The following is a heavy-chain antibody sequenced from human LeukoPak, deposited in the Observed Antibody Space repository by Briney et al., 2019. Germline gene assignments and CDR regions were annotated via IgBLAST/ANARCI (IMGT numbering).Heavy chain of an antibody. CDR2: IYSDGRK. CDR1: GFTVSRTY. V-gene: IGHV3-66*01. Sequence: PGGSLRLSCAASGFTVSRTYMNWVRQAPGKGLEWVSVIYSDGRKFYADSVRGRFTISRDDSKNILYLQVSSLRAEDTAVYYCARVLQDTAARPTHYFDYWGQGTLVVVSS. CDR3: ARVLQDTAARPTHYFDY. D-gene: IGHD6-6*01. J-gene: IGHJ4*02.